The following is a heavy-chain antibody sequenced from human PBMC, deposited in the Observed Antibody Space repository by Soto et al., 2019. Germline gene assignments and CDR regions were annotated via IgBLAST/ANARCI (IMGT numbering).Heavy chain of an antibody. V-gene: IGHV5-10-1*01. Sequence: GESLKISCTGSGYSFTSYWISWVRQMPGKGLEWMGRIDPSDSYTNYSPSFQGHVTISADKSISTAYLQWSSLKASDTAMYYCATHSRNTAMVEYYYYYYGMDVWGQGTTVTVSS. CDR2: IDPSDSYT. CDR3: ATHSRNTAMVEYYYYYYGMDV. D-gene: IGHD5-18*01. CDR1: GYSFTSYW. J-gene: IGHJ6*02.